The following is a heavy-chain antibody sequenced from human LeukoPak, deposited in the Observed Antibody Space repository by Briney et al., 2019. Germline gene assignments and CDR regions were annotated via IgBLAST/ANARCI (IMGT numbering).Heavy chain of an antibody. CDR3: AREGYGDYHI. J-gene: IGHJ3*02. CDR2: INQDGSEK. D-gene: IGHD4-17*01. V-gene: IGHV3-7*01. CDR1: GLPFSNHW. Sequence: AGGSLRLSCAVSGLPFSNHWMTWVRQAPGKGLERVANINQDGSEKYYVDSVKGRFSISRDNAKSSLYLQMNSLRVEDTAMYFCAREGYGDYHIWGQGTIVTVPS.